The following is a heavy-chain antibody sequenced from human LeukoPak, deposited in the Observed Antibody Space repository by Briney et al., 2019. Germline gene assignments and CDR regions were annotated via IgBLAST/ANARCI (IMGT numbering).Heavy chain of an antibody. CDR1: GFSFTAHY. CDR3: SVRPGYTFDY. D-gene: IGHD5-24*01. J-gene: IGHJ4*02. Sequence: ASVKVSCKTSGFSFTAHYLHWIRQAPGQGLEWMGIINPSGGSTSYAQKFQGRVTMTRDTSTSTVYVELSSLRSEDTAVYYCSVRPGYTFDYWGQGTLVTVSS. V-gene: IGHV1-46*01. CDR2: INPSGGST.